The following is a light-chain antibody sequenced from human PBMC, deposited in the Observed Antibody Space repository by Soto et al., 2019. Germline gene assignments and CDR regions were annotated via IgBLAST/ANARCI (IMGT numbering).Light chain of an antibody. CDR1: QSISSSY. J-gene: IGKJ3*01. V-gene: IGKV3-20*01. CDR3: QQYSASPRT. CDR2: DAS. Sequence: EIVLTQSPATLSLSPGARAPLSCRASQSISSSYLGWYQQKPGQGPRLLIYDASNRATGIPARFSGSGSGTDFTLTISRLEPEDSAVYYCQQYSASPRTFGPGTKVDIK.